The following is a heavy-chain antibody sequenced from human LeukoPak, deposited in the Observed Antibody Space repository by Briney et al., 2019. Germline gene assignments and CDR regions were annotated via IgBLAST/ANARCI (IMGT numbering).Heavy chain of an antibody. D-gene: IGHD3-10*01. V-gene: IGHV3-73*01. J-gene: IGHJ4*02. CDR3: TSHLPNYLFY. Sequence: GSLRLSCAASGYTFSGSAMHWVRQASGKGLEWVGRIRSKANSYATAYAASVKGRFTISRDDSKNTAYLQMNSLKTEDTAVYYCTSHLPNYLFYWGQGTLVTVSS. CDR2: IRSKANSYAT. CDR1: GYTFSGSA.